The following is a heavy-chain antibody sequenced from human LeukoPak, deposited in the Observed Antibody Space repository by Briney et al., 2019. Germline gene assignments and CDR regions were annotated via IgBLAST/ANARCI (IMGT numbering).Heavy chain of an antibody. V-gene: IGHV3-48*03. D-gene: IGHD3-10*01. J-gene: IGHJ4*02. CDR1: GFTFSNYE. CDR2: INSVGSTI. CDR3: AREVRDVSAYHGFDY. Sequence: GGSLRLSCAHSGFTFSNYEMNWVRQAPRKGLAWVSYINSVGSTIYYADSLKGRFTISRDNAKNSLYLQMNSLRAEDTAVYYCAREVRDVSAYHGFDYWGQGSLVTVSS.